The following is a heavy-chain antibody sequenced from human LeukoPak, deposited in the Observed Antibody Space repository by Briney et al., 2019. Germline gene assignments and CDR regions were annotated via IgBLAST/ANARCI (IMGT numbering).Heavy chain of an antibody. CDR3: AREWEPNYYGMDV. Sequence: GGPLRLSCAASGFTFSIFAMHWPRHAPGKGQVGVAVISYDGSNQYYADSVKGRFTISRDNSKNTLYLQMNSLRAEDTAVYYCAREWEPNYYGMDVWGQGTTVTVSS. D-gene: IGHD1-26*01. CDR1: GFTFSIFA. V-gene: IGHV3-30*01. CDR2: ISYDGSNQ. J-gene: IGHJ6*02.